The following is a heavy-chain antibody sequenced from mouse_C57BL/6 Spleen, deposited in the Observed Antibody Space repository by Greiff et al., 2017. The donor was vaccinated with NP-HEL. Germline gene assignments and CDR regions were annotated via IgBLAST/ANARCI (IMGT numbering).Heavy chain of an antibody. V-gene: IGHV1-64*01. CDR1: GYTFTSYW. D-gene: IGHD2-1*01. CDR2: IHPNSGST. CDR3: VRSGGNYVETFAY. J-gene: IGHJ3*01. Sequence: QVQLQQSGAELVKPGASVKLSCKASGYTFTSYWMHWVKQRPGQGLEWIGMIHPNSGSTNYNEKFKSKATLTVDKSSSTAYMQLSSLTSEDSAVYYCVRSGGNYVETFAYWGQGTLVTVSA.